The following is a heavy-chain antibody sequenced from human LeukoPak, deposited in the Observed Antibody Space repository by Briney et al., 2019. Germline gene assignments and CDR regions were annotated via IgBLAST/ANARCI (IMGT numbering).Heavy chain of an antibody. CDR1: GGPISSYY. J-gene: IGHJ4*02. CDR2: IYYSGST. Sequence: SETLSLTRTVSGGPISSYYWSWIRQPPGKGLEWIGYIYYSGSTNYNPSLKSRVTISVDTSKNQFSLKLSSVTAADTAVYYCARDDSSGFLDYWGQGTLVTVSS. D-gene: IGHD5-12*01. V-gene: IGHV4-59*01. CDR3: ARDDSSGFLDY.